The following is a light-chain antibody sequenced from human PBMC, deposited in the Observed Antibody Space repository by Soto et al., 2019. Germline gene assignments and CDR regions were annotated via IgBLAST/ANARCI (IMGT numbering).Light chain of an antibody. CDR3: QQYGSFPWT. J-gene: IGKJ1*01. Sequence: EIVLTQSPGTLSLSPGERATLSCRASQSVSSSYLAWYQQKLGQAPRLLIYGASSRATGIPDRFSGSVSGTDFTLTIIRLEPADFAVYYCQQYGSFPWTFGQGTKVEIK. CDR2: GAS. V-gene: IGKV3-20*01. CDR1: QSVSSSY.